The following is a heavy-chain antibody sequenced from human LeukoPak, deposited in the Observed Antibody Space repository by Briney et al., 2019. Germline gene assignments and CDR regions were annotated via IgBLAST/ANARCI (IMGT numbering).Heavy chain of an antibody. CDR2: INSDGSST. CDR3: ARAPYYDFWSGYGWFDP. Sequence: GRSLRLSCAASGFTFSSYWMHWVSHAPGKGLVWVSRINSDGSSTSYADSVKGRFTISRDNAKNTLYLQMNSLRAEDTAVYYCARAPYYDFWSGYGWFDPWGQGTLVTVSS. J-gene: IGHJ5*02. D-gene: IGHD3-3*01. CDR1: GFTFSSYW. V-gene: IGHV3-74*01.